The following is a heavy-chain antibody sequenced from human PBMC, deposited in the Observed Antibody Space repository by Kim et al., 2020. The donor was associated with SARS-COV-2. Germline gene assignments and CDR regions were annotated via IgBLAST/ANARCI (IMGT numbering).Heavy chain of an antibody. CDR1: GDTFSSYA. J-gene: IGHJ6*01. Sequence: SVKVSCKASGDTFSSYAISWVRQAPGQGLEWMGGMNPYFGKANYAQKFQGRVTMTADESTSTAYMELSSLSSEDTAVYYCASGRHGMTARGVDKYYYF. V-gene: IGHV1-69*13. CDR3: ASGRHGMTARGVDKYYYF. D-gene: IGHD2-21*02. CDR2: MNPYFGKA.